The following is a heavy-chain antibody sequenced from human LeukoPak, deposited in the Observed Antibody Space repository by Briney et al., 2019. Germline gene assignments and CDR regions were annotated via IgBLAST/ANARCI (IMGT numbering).Heavy chain of an antibody. J-gene: IGHJ4*02. V-gene: IGHV5-51*01. CDR3: ARHFGMYSSSWRYPDY. CDR2: IYPGDSDT. D-gene: IGHD6-13*01. Sequence: GESLKISRKGSGYSFTSYWIGWVRQMPGKGLEWMGIIYPGDSDTRYSPSFQGQVTISADKSISTAYLQWGSLKASDTAMYYCARHFGMYSSSWRYPDYWGQGTLVTVSS. CDR1: GYSFTSYW.